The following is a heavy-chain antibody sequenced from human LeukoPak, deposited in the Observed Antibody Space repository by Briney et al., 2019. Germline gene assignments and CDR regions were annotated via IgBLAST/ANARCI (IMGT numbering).Heavy chain of an antibody. CDR3: ARGGPYYGSGSYYTQFDY. V-gene: IGHV4-59*01. Sequence: SETLSLTCTVSGVSISSYYWSWIRQPPGKGLEWIGYIYYSGSTNYNPSLKSRVTISVDASTNQFSLKLSSVPAADTAVYYCARGGPYYGSGSYYTQFDYWGQGTLVTVSS. CDR2: IYYSGST. D-gene: IGHD3-10*01. J-gene: IGHJ4*02. CDR1: GVSISSYY.